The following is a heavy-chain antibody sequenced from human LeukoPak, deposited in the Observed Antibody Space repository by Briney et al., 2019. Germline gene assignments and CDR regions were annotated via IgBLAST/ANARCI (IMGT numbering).Heavy chain of an antibody. Sequence: GALRLSCAASGFSFSGYGMHWVRQAPGKGLEWVAFIRYDGSNEYYADSVKGRFTISRDKSKNTLSLQMNGLRVEDTAVYYCARDLAVADPGDFDYWGQGTLVTVSS. J-gene: IGHJ4*02. CDR2: IRYDGSNE. D-gene: IGHD6-19*01. V-gene: IGHV3-30*02. CDR3: ARDLAVADPGDFDY. CDR1: GFSFSGYG.